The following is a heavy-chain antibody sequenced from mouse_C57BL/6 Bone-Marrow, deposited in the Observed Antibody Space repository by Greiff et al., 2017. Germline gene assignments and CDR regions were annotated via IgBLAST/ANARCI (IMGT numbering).Heavy chain of an antibody. CDR3: ARYKDYGSLYAMDY. J-gene: IGHJ4*01. Sequence: EVKLMESGGGLVQPGGSLSLSCAASGFTFTAYYMSWVRQPPGKALEWLGFIRNKANGYTTEYSASVKGRFTNSRDNSQSILYLQMNALRAEDSATYYCARYKDYGSLYAMDYWGQGTSVTVSS. CDR1: GFTFTAYY. D-gene: IGHD1-1*01. V-gene: IGHV7-3*01. CDR2: IRNKANGYTT.